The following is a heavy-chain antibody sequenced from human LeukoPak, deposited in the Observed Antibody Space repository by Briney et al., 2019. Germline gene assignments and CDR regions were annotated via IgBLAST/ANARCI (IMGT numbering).Heavy chain of an antibody. D-gene: IGHD6-13*01. V-gene: IGHV3-7*01. J-gene: IGHJ3*02. CDR1: GFSFSTYW. CDR3: AGSWSPYDAFDI. CDR2: INQDGSKK. Sequence: GGSLRLSCAASGFSFSTYWMIWVRQAPGKGLEWVANINQDGSKKYYVDSVKGRFTISRDNAKNSLYLQMNSLRAEDTAVYYCAGSWSPYDAFDIWGQGTMVTVSS.